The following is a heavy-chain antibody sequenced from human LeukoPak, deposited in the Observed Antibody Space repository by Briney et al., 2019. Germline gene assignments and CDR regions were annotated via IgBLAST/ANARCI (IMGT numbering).Heavy chain of an antibody. CDR3: ARGDVVVVAATPMWFDP. CDR2: ISAYNGNT. V-gene: IGHV1-18*01. D-gene: IGHD2-15*01. CDR1: GYTFTSYG. J-gene: IGHJ5*02. Sequence: ASVKVSCKASGYTFTSYGISWVRQAPGQGLEWMGWISAYNGNTNYAQKLQGRVTMTTDTSTSTAYMELRSLRSDDTAVYYCARGDVVVVAATPMWFDPWGQGTLVTVSS.